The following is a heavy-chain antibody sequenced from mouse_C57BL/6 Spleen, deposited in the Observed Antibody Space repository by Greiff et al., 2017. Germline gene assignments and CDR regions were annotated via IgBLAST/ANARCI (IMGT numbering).Heavy chain of an antibody. CDR1: GFTFSDYG. CDR3: ARGSPFGDAMDY. Sequence: EVKLMESGGGLVKPGGSLKLSCAASGFTFSDYGMHWVRQAPEKGLEWVAYISSGSSTIYYADTVKGRFTISRDNAKNTLFLQMTSLRSEDTAMYYCARGSPFGDAMDYWGQGTSVTVSS. D-gene: IGHD1-1*02. V-gene: IGHV5-17*01. CDR2: ISSGSSTI. J-gene: IGHJ4*01.